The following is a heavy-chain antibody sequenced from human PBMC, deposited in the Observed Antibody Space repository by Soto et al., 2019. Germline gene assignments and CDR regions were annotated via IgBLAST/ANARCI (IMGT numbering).Heavy chain of an antibody. CDR3: AKAMYSGYDISLKFDY. D-gene: IGHD5-12*01. V-gene: IGHV3-23*01. J-gene: IGHJ4*02. Sequence: EVQLLESGGGLVQPGGSVRLSCAGSGFTFSSYAMSWVRQAPGKGLEWVSGISGSGGSTYYADSVKGRFTSSRDNPKNTLYLQMNSLRVEATAVSNCAKAMYSGYDISLKFDYRGQGALATVSS. CDR1: GFTFSSYA. CDR2: ISGSGGST.